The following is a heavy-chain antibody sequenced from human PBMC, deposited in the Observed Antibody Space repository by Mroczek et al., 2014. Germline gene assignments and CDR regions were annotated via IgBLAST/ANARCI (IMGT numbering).Heavy chain of an antibody. V-gene: IGHV1-8*01. D-gene: IGHD2-2*01. CDR2: MNPNSGNT. J-gene: IGHJ4*02. Sequence: SGAEVKKPGASVKVSCKASGYTFTSYDINWVRQATGQGLEWMGWMNPNSGNTGYAQKFQGRVTMTRNTSISTAYMKLSSLRSEDTAVYYCASRLGYCSSTSCRFDYWGQGTLVTVSS. CDR3: ASRLGYCSSTSCRFDY. CDR1: GYTFTSYD.